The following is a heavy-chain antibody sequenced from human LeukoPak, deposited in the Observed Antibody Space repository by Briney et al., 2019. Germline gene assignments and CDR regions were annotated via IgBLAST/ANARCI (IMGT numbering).Heavy chain of an antibody. V-gene: IGHV3-23*01. CDR2: ISGSGSST. Sequence: GGSLRLSCAASGFTFSSYAMSWVRQAPGKGLEWVSAISGSGSSTYYADSVKGRFTISRDNSKNTLYLQMNSLRAEDTAVYYYAKWLQFGSVGYWGQGTLVTVSS. CDR3: AKWLQFGSVGY. D-gene: IGHD5-24*01. CDR1: GFTFSSYA. J-gene: IGHJ4*02.